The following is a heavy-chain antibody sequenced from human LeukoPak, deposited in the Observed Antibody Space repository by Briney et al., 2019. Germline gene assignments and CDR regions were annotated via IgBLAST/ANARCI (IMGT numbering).Heavy chain of an antibody. CDR2: IYYSGTT. CDR3: ARWEGYYRFFFDS. Sequence: SETLSLTCTVSGGSISSGTYYWSWIRQHPGKGLEWIAYIYYSGTTYYNTSLKSRITISVDTSKNQFSLKLSSVTAADTAVYYCARWEGYYRFFFDSWGQGTLVTVSS. V-gene: IGHV4-31*03. J-gene: IGHJ4*02. CDR1: GGSISSGTYY. D-gene: IGHD3-22*01.